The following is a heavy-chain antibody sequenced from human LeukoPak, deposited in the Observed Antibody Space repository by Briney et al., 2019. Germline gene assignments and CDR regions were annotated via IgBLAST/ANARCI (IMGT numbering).Heavy chain of an antibody. CDR1: GDSIGTYF. CDR3: ARDFVETGVVGFDM. CDR2: VYDGGRT. D-gene: IGHD2-8*02. Sequence: PSETLSLTCTVSGDSIGTYFWNWIRQSAGEGLEWIGHVYDGGRTNYNPSLKGRVTISVDTSRYLFSLRLSSVTAADTAIYYCARDFVETGVVGFDMWGQGTMVTVSS. V-gene: IGHV4-4*07. J-gene: IGHJ3*02.